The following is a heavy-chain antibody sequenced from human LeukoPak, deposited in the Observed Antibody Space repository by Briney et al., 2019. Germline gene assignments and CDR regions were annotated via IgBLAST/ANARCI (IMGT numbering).Heavy chain of an antibody. CDR1: GGSISTTIYY. CDR2: LHYTGSENT. V-gene: IGHV4-39*07. J-gene: IGHJ4*02. Sequence: SETLSLTCTVSGGSISTTIYYWGWVRQAPGKGLEWIGALHYTGSENTYYNPSLKTRVTISVDTSKNQFSLKLSSVTAADTAVYYCARRWELLHYWGQGTLVTVSS. CDR3: ARRWELLHY. D-gene: IGHD1-26*01.